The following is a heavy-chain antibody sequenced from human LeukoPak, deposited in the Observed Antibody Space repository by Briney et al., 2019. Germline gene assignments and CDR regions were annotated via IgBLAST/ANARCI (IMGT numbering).Heavy chain of an antibody. CDR1: GFTFSDFY. V-gene: IGHV3-11*01. D-gene: IGHD5-12*01. CDR2: ISTSGGIT. Sequence: GGSLRLSCAASGFTFSDFYMSWIRQAPGKGLEWVSYISTSGGITYYADSVKGRFTISRDNAKNSLYLQMNSLRAEDTALYHCARDSPKGAAVDIVATIGSWFDPWGQGTLVTVSS. J-gene: IGHJ5*02. CDR3: ARDSPKGAAVDIVATIGSWFDP.